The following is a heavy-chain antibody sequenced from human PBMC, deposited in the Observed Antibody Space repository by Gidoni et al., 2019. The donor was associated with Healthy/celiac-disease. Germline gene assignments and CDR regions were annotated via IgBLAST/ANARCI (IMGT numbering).Heavy chain of an antibody. D-gene: IGHD6-13*01. V-gene: IGHV1-69*04. CDR2: IIPILGIA. Sequence: QVQLVQSGAEVKKPGSSVKVSCKASGGTFSSYAISWVRQAPGQGLEWMGRIIPILGIANYAQKFQGRVTITADKSTSTAYMELSSLRSEDTAVYYCARQPTLSSSSWGEFDYWGQGTLVTVSS. CDR3: ARQPTLSSSSWGEFDY. J-gene: IGHJ4*02. CDR1: GGTFSSYA.